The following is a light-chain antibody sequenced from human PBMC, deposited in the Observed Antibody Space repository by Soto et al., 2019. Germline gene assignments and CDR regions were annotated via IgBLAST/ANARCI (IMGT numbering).Light chain of an antibody. V-gene: IGLV2-14*01. CDR1: TSDVGGYNY. CDR3: SSYTSSSTVV. J-gene: IGLJ2*01. CDR2: EVS. Sequence: QSALTQPASVSVSPGQSITISCTGTTSDVGGYNYVSWYQQHPGKAPKLMIYEVSNRPTGVSNRFSGSKSGNSAALTISGRQAEDEADYYCSSYTSSSTVVFGGGTKVTVL.